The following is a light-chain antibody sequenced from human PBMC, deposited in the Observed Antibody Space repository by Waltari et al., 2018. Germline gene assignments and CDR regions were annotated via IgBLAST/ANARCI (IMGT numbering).Light chain of an antibody. V-gene: IGLV2-11*01. J-gene: IGLJ3*02. CDR2: DVS. CDR1: NSNISGYNY. Sequence: QSVLSQPRSVSGSPGQSVTISCTGTNSNISGYNYVSWYQHHPGKVPKLTIYDVSKRPSGVPDRFSGSKSGNTASLTISGLQAEDEAHYYCCSYAGRLWVFGGGTNLTVL. CDR3: CSYAGRLWV.